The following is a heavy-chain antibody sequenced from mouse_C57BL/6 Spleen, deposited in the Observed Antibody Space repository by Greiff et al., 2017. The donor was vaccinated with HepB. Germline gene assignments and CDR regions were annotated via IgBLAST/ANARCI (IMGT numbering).Heavy chain of an antibody. J-gene: IGHJ2*01. V-gene: IGHV1-19*01. CDR2: INPYNGGT. Sequence: EVQLQQSGPVLVKPGASVKMSCKASGYTFTDYYMNWVKQSHGKSLEWIGVINPYNGGTSYNQKFKGKATLTVDKSSSTAYMELNSLTSEDSAVYYCASATTVVANFDYWGQGTTLTVSS. D-gene: IGHD1-1*01. CDR3: ASATTVVANFDY. CDR1: GYTFTDYY.